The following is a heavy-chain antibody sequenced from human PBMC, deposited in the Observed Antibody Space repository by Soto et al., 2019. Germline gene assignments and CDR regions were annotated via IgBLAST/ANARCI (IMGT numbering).Heavy chain of an antibody. CDR2: INPINGIT. CDR1: GYTFTSYA. V-gene: IGHV1-3*01. J-gene: IGHJ4*02. CDR3: ATYYYDSSGYGPRY. Sequence: ASVKVSCKASGYTFTSYAMHWVRQAPGQRLEWMGRINPINGITKYAQKFQGRVTITADKSTSTAYMELSSLRSEDTAVYYCATYYYDSSGYGPRYWGQGTLVTVSS. D-gene: IGHD3-22*01.